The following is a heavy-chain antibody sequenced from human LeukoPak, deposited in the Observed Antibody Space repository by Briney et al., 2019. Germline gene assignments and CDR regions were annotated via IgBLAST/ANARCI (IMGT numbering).Heavy chain of an antibody. V-gene: IGHV3-53*01. D-gene: IGHD4-17*01. J-gene: IGHJ4*02. CDR1: GFTVSSNY. Sequence: GGSLRLSCAASGFTVSSNYMSWVRQAPGKGLEWVSVIYSGGSTYYADSVKGRFTISRDNSKNTLYLQMNSLRAEDTAVYYCARVGGHDYGDYGSDYWGQGTLVTVSS. CDR2: IYSGGST. CDR3: ARVGGHDYGDYGSDY.